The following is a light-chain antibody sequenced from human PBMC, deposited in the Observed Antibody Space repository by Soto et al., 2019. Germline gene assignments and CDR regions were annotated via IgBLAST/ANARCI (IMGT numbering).Light chain of an antibody. Sequence: EIVMTQSPATLSVSPGERATLSCRASQSVSGNLAWYQQKPGQTPRFLIYGAFTRATGIPARFSGSGSGTEFTLTISSLQSEDFAVYYCQQYNNWPRTFGQGTKVEIK. V-gene: IGKV3-15*01. CDR2: GAF. CDR3: QQYNNWPRT. J-gene: IGKJ1*01. CDR1: QSVSGN.